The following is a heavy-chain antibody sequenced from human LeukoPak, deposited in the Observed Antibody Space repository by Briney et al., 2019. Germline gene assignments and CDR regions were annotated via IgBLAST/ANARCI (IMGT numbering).Heavy chain of an antibody. CDR1: GFTFSSYA. V-gene: IGHV3-23*01. CDR2: ISGSGGST. CDR3: AKDLYSSGWPAEYFQH. Sequence: GGSLRLSCAASGFTFSSYAMSWVRQAPGKGVEWVSAISGSGGSTYYADSVKGRFTISRDNSKNTLYLQMNSLRAEDTAVYYCAKDLYSSGWPAEYFQHWGQGTLVTVSS. D-gene: IGHD6-19*01. J-gene: IGHJ1*01.